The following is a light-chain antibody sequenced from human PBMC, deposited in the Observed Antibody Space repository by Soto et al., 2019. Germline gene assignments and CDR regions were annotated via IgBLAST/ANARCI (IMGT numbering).Light chain of an antibody. Sequence: EIVLTQSPGTLSLSPGERATLSCRASQSVSSSYLAWYQQKPGQAPRLLIYGASSRATGIPDRFSGSGSGTDFTLTISRLEPEYFAVYYCQQYGSSPWTFVQGTKVEIK. V-gene: IGKV3-20*01. CDR1: QSVSSSY. CDR2: GAS. J-gene: IGKJ1*01. CDR3: QQYGSSPWT.